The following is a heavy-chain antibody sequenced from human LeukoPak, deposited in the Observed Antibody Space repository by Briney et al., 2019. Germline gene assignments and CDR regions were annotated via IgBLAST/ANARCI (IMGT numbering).Heavy chain of an antibody. D-gene: IGHD4-17*01. CDR3: ARDAGSRGATVTGLTRYNWFDP. Sequence: SETLSLTCTVSGGSISSYFWSWIRQPAGKGLEWIGRIYTSGSTNCNPSLKSRVTISVDKSKNQFSLKLSSVTAADTAVYYCARDAGSRGATVTGLTRYNWFDPWGQGTLVTVSS. CDR2: IYTSGST. CDR1: GGSISSYF. V-gene: IGHV4-4*07. J-gene: IGHJ5*02.